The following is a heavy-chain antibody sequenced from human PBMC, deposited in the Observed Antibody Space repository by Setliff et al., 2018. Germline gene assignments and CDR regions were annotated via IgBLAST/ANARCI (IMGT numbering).Heavy chain of an antibody. J-gene: IGHJ6*03. CDR1: GGTFSDYY. V-gene: IGHV4-34*01. CDR3: AREVPRWELTRGYYYYYMDV. D-gene: IGHD1-26*01. Sequence: SETLSLTCAAYGGTFSDYYWTWIRQPPGKGLEWVGEINHRGSTNYNPSLKSRVTISVDTSKNQFSLKLSSVTAADTAVYYCAREVPRWELTRGYYYYYMDVWGKGTTVTVSS. CDR2: INHRGST.